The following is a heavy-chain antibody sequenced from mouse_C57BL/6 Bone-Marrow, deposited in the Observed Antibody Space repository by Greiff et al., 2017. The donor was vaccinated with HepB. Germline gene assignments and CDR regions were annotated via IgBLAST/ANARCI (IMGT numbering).Heavy chain of an antibody. CDR1: GYTFTSYW. Sequence: VQLQQPGAELVMPGASVKLSCKASGYTFTSYWMHWVKQRPGQGLEWIGEIDPSDSYTNYNQKFKGKSTLTVDKSSSTAYMQLSSLTSEDSAVYYCARCLHYYGSSPDYWGQGTTLTVSS. D-gene: IGHD1-1*01. J-gene: IGHJ2*01. CDR3: ARCLHYYGSSPDY. CDR2: IDPSDSYT. V-gene: IGHV1-69*01.